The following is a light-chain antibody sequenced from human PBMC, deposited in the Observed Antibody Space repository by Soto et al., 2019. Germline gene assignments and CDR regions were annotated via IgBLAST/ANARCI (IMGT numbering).Light chain of an antibody. CDR3: QQYNSYPPYT. CDR1: QSISSW. V-gene: IGKV1-5*01. CDR2: DAS. Sequence: DIQMTQSPSTLSASVGDRVTITCRASQSISSWLAWYQQKPGKVPKLLIYDASSLESGVPSRFSGSGSGTEFTLTISSLQPDDFATYYCQQYNSYPPYTFGQGTKLEIK. J-gene: IGKJ2*01.